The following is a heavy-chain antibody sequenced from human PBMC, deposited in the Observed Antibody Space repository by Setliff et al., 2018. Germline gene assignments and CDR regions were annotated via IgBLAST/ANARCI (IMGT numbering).Heavy chain of an antibody. D-gene: IGHD3-22*01. J-gene: IGHJ6*04. CDR3: ARVAGSTSVSITTL. Sequence: PSETLSLTCTVSGDSISSGDYYWSWIRQSPGKGLEWIGHIYYRGSTYYNPSLRSRLAMSIDTSNNQFSLKLSSVTAADTAVYYCARVAGSTSVSITTLWAKGTTVTVSS. CDR2: IYYRGST. V-gene: IGHV4-30-4*08. CDR1: GDSISSGDYY.